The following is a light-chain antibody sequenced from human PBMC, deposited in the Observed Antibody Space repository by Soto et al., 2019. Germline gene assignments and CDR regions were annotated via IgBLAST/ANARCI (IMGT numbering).Light chain of an antibody. V-gene: IGKV3-20*01. Sequence: EIVLTQSPVTLSLSPGESATLSCRANQSVSSSQVAWYQQKPGQAPRLLIYGASSRATGIPDRFSGVGSETDFTLTINRLEPEDFAVYYCQQYATSPHTFGQGTKLEIK. CDR3: QQYATSPHT. J-gene: IGKJ2*01. CDR1: QSVSSSQ. CDR2: GAS.